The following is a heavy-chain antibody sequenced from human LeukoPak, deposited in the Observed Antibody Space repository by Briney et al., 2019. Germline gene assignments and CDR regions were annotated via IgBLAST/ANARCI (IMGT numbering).Heavy chain of an antibody. CDR3: AELGITMIGGV. V-gene: IGHV3-11*04. J-gene: IGHJ6*04. D-gene: IGHD3-10*02. CDR2: ISGSGSTI. Sequence: GGSLRLSCAASGFTFSDYHMSWIRQAPGKGLEWVSYISGSGSTIYYADSVKGRFTISRDNAKNSLYLQMNSLRAEDTAVYYCAELGITMIGGVWGKGTTVTISS. CDR1: GFTFSDYH.